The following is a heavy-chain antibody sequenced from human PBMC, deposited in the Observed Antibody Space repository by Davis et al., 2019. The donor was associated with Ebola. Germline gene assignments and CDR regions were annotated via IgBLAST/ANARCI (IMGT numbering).Heavy chain of an antibody. CDR3: ARDIYPGDYYYYHYGLDV. D-gene: IGHD3-3*01. Sequence: GGSLRLSCAASGFTFSKHAMSWVRLAPGKGLEWVSGISGRGGITYHADSVKGRFTISRDNSKNTLYLQMNILRAEDTAVYYCARDIYPGDYYYYHYGLDVWGQGTTVTVSS. CDR2: ISGRGGIT. J-gene: IGHJ6*02. CDR1: GFTFSKHA. V-gene: IGHV3-23*01.